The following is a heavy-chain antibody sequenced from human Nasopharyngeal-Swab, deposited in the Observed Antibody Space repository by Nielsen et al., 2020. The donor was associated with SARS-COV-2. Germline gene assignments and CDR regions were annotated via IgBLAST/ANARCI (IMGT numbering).Heavy chain of an antibody. D-gene: IGHD3-16*01. V-gene: IGHV4-61*01. J-gene: IGHJ6*02. CDR1: GGSVSSGSYY. Sequence: SETLSLTCTVSGGSVSSGSYYWSWIRQPPGKGLEWMGYIYYSGSTNYNPSLKSRVTISVDTSKNQFSLKLTSVTAADTAVYYCARERGATYYYYYGMDVWGQGTTVTVSS. CDR2: IYYSGST. CDR3: ARERGATYYYYYGMDV.